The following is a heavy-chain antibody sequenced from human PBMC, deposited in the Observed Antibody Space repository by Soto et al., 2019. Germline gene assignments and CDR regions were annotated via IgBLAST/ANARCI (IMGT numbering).Heavy chain of an antibody. CDR2: INPNSGGT. J-gene: IGHJ5*02. CDR1: GYTFTGYY. V-gene: IGHV1-2*02. D-gene: IGHD2-2*01. CDR3: ARAEIVVVPAAIWFDP. Sequence: ASVKVSCKASGYTFTGYYMHWVRKAPGQGREWMGWINPNSGGTNYAQKFQGRVTMTRDTSISTAYMKLSRLRSDDTAVYYCARAEIVVVPAAIWFDPWGQGTLVTVSS.